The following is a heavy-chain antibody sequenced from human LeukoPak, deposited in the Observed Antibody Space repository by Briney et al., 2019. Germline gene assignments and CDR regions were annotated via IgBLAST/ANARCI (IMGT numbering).Heavy chain of an antibody. J-gene: IGHJ6*03. CDR2: INWNGGST. D-gene: IGHD5-12*01. CDR1: GFTFSSYS. CDR3: ARDVSGRPYYYYYYMDV. V-gene: IGHV3-20*04. Sequence: GGSLRLSXAASGFTFSSYSMNWVRQAPGKGLEWVSGINWNGGSTGYADSVKGRFTISRDNAKNSLYLQMNSLRAEDTALYYCARDVSGRPYYYYYYMDVWGKGTTVTVSS.